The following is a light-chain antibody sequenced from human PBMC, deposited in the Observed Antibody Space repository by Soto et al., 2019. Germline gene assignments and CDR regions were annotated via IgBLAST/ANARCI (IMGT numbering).Light chain of an antibody. Sequence: EIVSTQSPGTLSLSPGERATLSCRASQSVSSKLAWYQQKPGQAPRLLIYGASTRATGIPARFSGSGSGTEFTLTISSLQSEDFAVYYCQQYNNWPPGTFGQGTKVDNK. J-gene: IGKJ1*01. CDR3: QQYNNWPPGT. CDR1: QSVSSK. V-gene: IGKV3-15*01. CDR2: GAS.